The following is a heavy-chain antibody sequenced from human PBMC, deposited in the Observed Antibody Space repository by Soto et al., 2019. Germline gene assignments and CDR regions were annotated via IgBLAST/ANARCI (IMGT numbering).Heavy chain of an antibody. J-gene: IGHJ4*02. V-gene: IGHV3-33*01. CDR3: ARGDTLPGY. D-gene: IGHD5-18*01. CDR1: GFTFSGYG. Sequence: QVQLVESGGGVVQPGRSLRLSCAASGFTFSGYGMHWVRQAPGKGLEWVAIIWNDGSNKYYADSVKGRFIISRDNSKNTLYLQMNSLRAEDTALYDCARGDTLPGYWGQGTLVTVSS. CDR2: IWNDGSNK.